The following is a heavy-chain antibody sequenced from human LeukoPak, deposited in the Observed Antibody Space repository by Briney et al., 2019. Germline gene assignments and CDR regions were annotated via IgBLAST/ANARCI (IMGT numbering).Heavy chain of an antibody. Sequence: SETLSLTCSVSGASLSSYYWGWIRQSPGQGLEWLGYISDTGKTDYNPSLKSRGTLSLDTSKNQFSLRLTSVTAADTAVYYCVTGYYEPFDNWGQGTLVTVSS. J-gene: IGHJ4*02. CDR2: ISDTGKT. V-gene: IGHV4-59*01. D-gene: IGHD3-3*01. CDR1: GASLSSYY. CDR3: VTGYYEPFDN.